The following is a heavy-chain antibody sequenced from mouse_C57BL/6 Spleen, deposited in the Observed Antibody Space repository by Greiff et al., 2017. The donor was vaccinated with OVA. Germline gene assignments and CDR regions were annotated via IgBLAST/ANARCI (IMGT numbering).Heavy chain of an antibody. V-gene: IGHV14-2*01. D-gene: IGHD1-1*01. CDR2: IDPEDGDT. J-gene: IGHJ2*01. Sequence: VQLQQSGAELVKPGASVKLSCTASGFNIKDYYMHWVKQRTEQGLEWIGRIDPEDGDTNYAPKFQGKATITADTSSNTAYLQHSSLTSEDTAVYYWARTHYYGSSHCDYGGQGTTLTVSS. CDR1: GFNIKDYY. CDR3: ARTHYYGSSHCDY.